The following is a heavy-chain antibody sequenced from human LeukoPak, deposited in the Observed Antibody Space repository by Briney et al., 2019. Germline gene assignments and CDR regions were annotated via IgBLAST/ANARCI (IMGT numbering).Heavy chain of an antibody. J-gene: IGHJ6*03. Sequence: GSSVKGSCNASRGIVSSYIITWVGQAPGQGLEWRGGIIPLFNTTNYAPKFQGRATIPTEDSTHTSSVELRSPRSEETAVYYCASVDRYYIHMDAWGKGTTVTVSS. V-gene: IGHV1-69*05. CDR3: ASVDRYYIHMDA. CDR2: IIPLFNTT. CDR1: RGIVSSYI.